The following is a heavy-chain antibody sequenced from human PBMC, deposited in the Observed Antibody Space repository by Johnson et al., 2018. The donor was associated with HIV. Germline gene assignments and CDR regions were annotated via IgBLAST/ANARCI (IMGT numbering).Heavy chain of an antibody. Sequence: EKLVESGGGVVQPGGSLRLSCAASGFTFSSYGMHWVRQAPGKGLEWVALIRYDGSNKYYADSVKGRFTISRDNSKNTLYLQMNSLRAEDTAVYYCARAGIVFDIWGQGTMVTVSS. V-gene: IGHV3-30*02. CDR1: GFTFSSYG. D-gene: IGHD2-15*01. CDR3: ARAGIVFDI. J-gene: IGHJ3*02. CDR2: IRYDGSNK.